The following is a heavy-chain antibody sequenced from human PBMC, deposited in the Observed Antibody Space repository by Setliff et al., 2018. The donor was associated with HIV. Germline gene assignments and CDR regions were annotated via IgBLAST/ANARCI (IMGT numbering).Heavy chain of an antibody. J-gene: IGHJ4*02. D-gene: IGHD1-1*01. CDR2: LGKSNSRM. CDR3: ARDLNWAFDY. V-gene: IGHV3-48*01. CDR1: GLIFSSYW. Sequence: PGGSLRLSCAASGLIFSSYWMSWVRQAPGKGLEWVSYLGKSNSRMTYAGSVKGRFTNSGDNAKNTLYLQMNSLTSEDTAVYYCARDLNWAFDYWGQGILVTVSS.